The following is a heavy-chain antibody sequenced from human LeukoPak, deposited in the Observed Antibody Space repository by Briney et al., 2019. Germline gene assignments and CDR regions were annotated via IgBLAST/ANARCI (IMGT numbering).Heavy chain of an antibody. CDR1: GFTFSSYW. CDR3: ARDGPRGESDY. D-gene: IGHD3-16*01. J-gene: IGHJ4*02. V-gene: IGHV3-7*01. Sequence: GGSLRLSCAASGFTFSSYWMSWVRQAPGKGLEWVANIKKDEGERYYVDSVKGRFTISRDNAKNVLYLHMNSLRAEDTAVYYCARDGPRGESDYWGQGTLVTVPS. CDR2: IKKDEGER.